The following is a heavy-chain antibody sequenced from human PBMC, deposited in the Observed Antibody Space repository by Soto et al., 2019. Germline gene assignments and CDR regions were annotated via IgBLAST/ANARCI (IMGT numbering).Heavy chain of an antibody. J-gene: IGHJ5*02. D-gene: IGHD2-15*01. CDR3: ARDLKEYCSDGKCNWFDP. Sequence: LETLSLTCTVSGASISTYYWIWIRQPPGKGLEWIGYISYSGSTNYNPSLKSRVTISFDASKNEISLQVRSATAADAAVYYCARDLKEYCSDGKCNWFDPWGQGTLVTVSS. V-gene: IGHV4-59*01. CDR2: ISYSGST. CDR1: GASISTYY.